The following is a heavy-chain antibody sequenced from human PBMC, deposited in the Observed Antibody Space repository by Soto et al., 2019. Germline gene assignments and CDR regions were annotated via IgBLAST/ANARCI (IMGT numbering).Heavy chain of an antibody. CDR3: AASCVGCGGFNYYGMDV. Sequence: SETLSLTCTVSGGSISSGDYYWSWIRQPPGKGLEWIGYIYDSGSTYYNPSLKSRVTISVDTSKNQFSLKLSSVTAADTAVYYCAASCVGCGGFNYYGMDVWGQGTTVTVSS. V-gene: IGHV4-30-4*01. J-gene: IGHJ6*02. CDR2: IYDSGST. D-gene: IGHD2-21*01. CDR1: GGSISSGDYY.